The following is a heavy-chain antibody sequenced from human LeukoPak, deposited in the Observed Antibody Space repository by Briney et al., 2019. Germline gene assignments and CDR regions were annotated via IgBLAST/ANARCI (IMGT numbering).Heavy chain of an antibody. V-gene: IGHV4-39*07. CDR3: ARGAIFGVAIPDYFDY. Sequence: PSETLSLTCTVSGGSISSSSYYWGWIRQPPGKGLEWIGSIYYSGSTNYNPSLKSRVTISVDTSKNQFSLKLSSVTAADTAVYYCARGAIFGVAIPDYFDYWGQGTLVTVSS. J-gene: IGHJ4*02. D-gene: IGHD3-3*01. CDR1: GGSISSSSYY. CDR2: IYYSGST.